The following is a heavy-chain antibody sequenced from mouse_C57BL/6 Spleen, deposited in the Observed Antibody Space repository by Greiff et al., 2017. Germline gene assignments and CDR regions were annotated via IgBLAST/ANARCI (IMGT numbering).Heavy chain of an antibody. J-gene: IGHJ4*01. CDR2: IWSGGST. CDR3: AREFPITTVVARAMDY. V-gene: IGHV2-2*01. D-gene: IGHD1-1*01. Sequence: QVQLQQSGPGLVQPSQSLSITCTVSGFSLTSYGVHWVRQSPGKGLEWLGVIWSGGSTDYNAAFISRLSISKDNSKSQVFFKMNSLQADDTAIYYCAREFPITTVVARAMDYWGQGTSVTVSS. CDR1: GFSLTSYG.